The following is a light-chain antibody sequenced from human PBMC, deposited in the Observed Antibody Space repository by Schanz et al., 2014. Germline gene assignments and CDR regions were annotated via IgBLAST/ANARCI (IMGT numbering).Light chain of an antibody. CDR2: DVS. Sequence: QSALTQPRSVSGSPGQSVTISCTGASSDVGGYNYVSWYQQHPGKAPKLIIYDVSRRPSGVPDRFSGSKSGNTASLTVSGLQAEDEADYYCSSYAGSNNWRVFGGGTKLTVL. CDR1: SSDVGGYNY. V-gene: IGLV2-11*01. J-gene: IGLJ2*01. CDR3: SSYAGSNNWRV.